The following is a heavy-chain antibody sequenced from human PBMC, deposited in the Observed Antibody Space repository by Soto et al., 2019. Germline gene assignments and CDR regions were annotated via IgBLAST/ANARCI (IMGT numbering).Heavy chain of an antibody. D-gene: IGHD2-15*01. V-gene: IGHV3-30*18. CDR1: GFTFSSYG. CDR3: AKDLPPGYCSGGSCHLGMDV. CDR2: IPYDGSNK. Sequence: QVQLVESGGGVVQPGRSLRLSCAASGFTFSSYGMHWVRQAPGKGLEWVAVIPYDGSNKYYADSVKGRFTISRDNSKNTLYLQMNSLRAEDTAVYYCAKDLPPGYCSGGSCHLGMDVWGQGTTVTVSS. J-gene: IGHJ6*02.